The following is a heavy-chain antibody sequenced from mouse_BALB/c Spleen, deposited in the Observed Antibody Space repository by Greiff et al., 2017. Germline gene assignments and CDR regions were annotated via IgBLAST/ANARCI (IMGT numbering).Heavy chain of an antibody. CDR2: IYPGDGDT. CDR3: ASTVYYGSSPFDD. J-gene: IGHJ2*01. V-gene: IGHV1-80*01. Sequence: QVQLQQSGAELVRPGSSVKISCTASGYAFSSYWMNWVKQRPGQGLEWIGQIYPGDGDTNYNGKFKGKATLTADKSSSTAYMQLSSLTSEDSAVYFCASTVYYGSSPFDDWGQGTTLTVSS. D-gene: IGHD1-1*01. CDR1: GYAFSSYW.